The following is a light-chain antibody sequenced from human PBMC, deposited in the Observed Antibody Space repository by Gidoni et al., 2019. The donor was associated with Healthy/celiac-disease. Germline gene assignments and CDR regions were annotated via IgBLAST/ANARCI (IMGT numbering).Light chain of an antibody. CDR1: SGHSSYA. V-gene: IGLV4-69*01. CDR3: QTWGTGWV. CDR2: LNSDGRH. J-gene: IGLJ3*02. Sequence: LVLTQSPSASASLGASVKLTCTLSSGHSSYAIAWHQQQPEKGPRYLMKLNSDGRHSKGDGIPDRFSGSSSGAERYRTISSLQSEDEADYYCQTWGTGWVFGGGTKLTVL.